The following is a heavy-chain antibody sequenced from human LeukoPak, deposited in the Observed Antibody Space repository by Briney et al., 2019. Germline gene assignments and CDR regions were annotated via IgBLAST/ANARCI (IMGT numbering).Heavy chain of an antibody. Sequence: GGSLRLSCAASGFTFSSYGIHWVRQAPGKGLEWVAVISYDGSTVYYADSVKGRFTISRDNSKDTVYLQMNSLRGDDTAVYYCAEGVGSTGSYFDYWGQGTLVTVSS. CDR2: ISYDGSTV. D-gene: IGHD1-26*01. CDR3: AEGVGSTGSYFDY. CDR1: GFTFSSYG. J-gene: IGHJ4*02. V-gene: IGHV3-30*18.